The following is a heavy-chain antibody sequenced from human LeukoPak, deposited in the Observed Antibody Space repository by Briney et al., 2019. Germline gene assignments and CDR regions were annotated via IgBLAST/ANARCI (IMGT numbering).Heavy chain of an antibody. CDR2: INHSGST. Sequence: SETLSLTCAVYGGSFSGYYWSWIRQPPGKGLEWIGEINHSGSTNYNPSLKSRVTISVDTSKNQFSLKLSSVTAADTAVYYCTVWFGDVFHHDWFDPWGQGTLVTVSS. V-gene: IGHV4-34*01. D-gene: IGHD3-10*01. J-gene: IGHJ5*02. CDR3: TVWFGDVFHHDWFDP. CDR1: GGSFSGYY.